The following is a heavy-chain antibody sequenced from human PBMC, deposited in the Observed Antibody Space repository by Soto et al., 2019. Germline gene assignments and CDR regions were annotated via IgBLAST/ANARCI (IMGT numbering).Heavy chain of an antibody. V-gene: IGHV1-3*01. CDR3: ARSGEQWMHTSFDY. CDR2: INAGNGNT. CDR1: GYTFTSYA. J-gene: IGHJ4*02. Sequence: QVQLVQSGAEVKKPGASVKVSCKASGYTFTSYAMHWVRQAPGQRLEWMGWINAGNGNTKYSQKFQGRVTITRDTSASTAYMEMSSLRSEDTAVYFCARSGEQWMHTSFDYWGQGTLVTVSS. D-gene: IGHD6-19*01.